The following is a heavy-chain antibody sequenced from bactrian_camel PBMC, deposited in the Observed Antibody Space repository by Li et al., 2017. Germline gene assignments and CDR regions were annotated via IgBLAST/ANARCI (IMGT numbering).Heavy chain of an antibody. CDR3: AAGLICTQLRY. CDR1: GATWSVAC. CDR2: IYTSTGRNRT. D-gene: IGHD1*01. Sequence: HVQLVESGGGSVQAGGSLRLSCAASGATWSVACMGWFRQAPGKEREAVARIYTSTGRNRTYYHDSVQGRFTISQDNAKNTVYLQMNSLKPEDTAMYYCAAGLICTQLRYWGQGTQVTVS. V-gene: IGHV3S63*01. J-gene: IGHJ4*01.